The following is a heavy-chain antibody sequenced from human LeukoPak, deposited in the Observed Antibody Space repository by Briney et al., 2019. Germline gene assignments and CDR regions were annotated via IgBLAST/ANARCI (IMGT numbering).Heavy chain of an antibody. Sequence: PGRSLRLSCAASGFTFSKHGMHWVRQAPGKGPEWVALIWYDGSNKYYGDSVKGRFTISRDNSKNTVYLRMNSLRAEDTGVYYCARDRLEAVTDDDYFDYWGQGTLVTVSS. J-gene: IGHJ4*02. CDR2: IWYDGSNK. D-gene: IGHD2-21*02. V-gene: IGHV3-33*01. CDR3: ARDRLEAVTDDDYFDY. CDR1: GFTFSKHG.